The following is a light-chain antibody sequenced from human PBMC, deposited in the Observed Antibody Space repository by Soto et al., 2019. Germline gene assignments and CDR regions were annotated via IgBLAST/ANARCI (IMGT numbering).Light chain of an antibody. Sequence: DIQMTQSLASLSASLRDRVTITCQASQDISNYLNWYQQKPGKAPKLLIYAASSLQSGVPSRFSGSGSGTDFTLTISSLQPEDFAPYYCQQSYSTPHPFGGGTKVDIK. CDR1: QDISNY. V-gene: IGKV1-39*01. CDR2: AAS. J-gene: IGKJ4*01. CDR3: QQSYSTPHP.